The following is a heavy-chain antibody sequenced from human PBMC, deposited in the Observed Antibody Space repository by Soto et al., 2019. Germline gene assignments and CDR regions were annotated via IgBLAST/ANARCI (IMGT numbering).Heavy chain of an antibody. CDR3: ARDPGVGELLSLTPVDP. J-gene: IGHJ5*02. CDR2: IIPIFGTA. CDR1: GGTFSSYA. Sequence: QVQLVQSGAEVKKPGSSVKVSCKASGGTFSSYAISWVRQAPGQGLEWMGGIIPIFGTANYAQKFQGRVTITADKSTSTAYMELSSLRSEDTAVYYCARDPGVGELLSLTPVDPWGQGNLVTVSS. V-gene: IGHV1-69*06. D-gene: IGHD3-10*01.